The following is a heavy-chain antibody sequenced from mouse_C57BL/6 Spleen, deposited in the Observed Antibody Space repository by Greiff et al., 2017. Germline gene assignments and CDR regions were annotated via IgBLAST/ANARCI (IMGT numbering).Heavy chain of an antibody. CDR3: ARGYGYGEDWVAD. CDR2: INPNNGGT. D-gene: IGHD2-2*01. J-gene: IGHJ3*01. V-gene: IGHV1-22*01. CDR1: GYTFTDYN. Sequence: EVQLQQSGPELVKPGASVKMSCKASGYTFTDYNMHWVKQSHGKSLEWIGYINPNNGGTSYNQKFKGKATLTVNKSSSTAYMELRSLTSEDSAVYYCARGYGYGEDWVADWGKGTLVTVSA.